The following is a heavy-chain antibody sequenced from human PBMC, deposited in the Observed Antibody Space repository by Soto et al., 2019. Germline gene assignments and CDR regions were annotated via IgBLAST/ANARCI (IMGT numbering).Heavy chain of an antibody. CDR2: INPNSGGT. CDR3: AKDTYYYSSSGYYVFDS. D-gene: IGHD3-22*01. J-gene: IGHJ4*02. CDR1: GYTFTGYY. V-gene: IGHV1-2*02. Sequence: ASVKVSCKASGYTFTGYYMHWVRQAPGQGLEWMGWINPNSGGTNYADSVKGRFTFSRDNSKDTVYLQMNSLRAEDTAVYYCAKDTYYYSSSGYYVFDSWGQGTLVTVSS.